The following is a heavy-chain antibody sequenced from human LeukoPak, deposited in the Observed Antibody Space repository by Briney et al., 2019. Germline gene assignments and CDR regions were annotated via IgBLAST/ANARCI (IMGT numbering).Heavy chain of an antibody. J-gene: IGHJ4*02. V-gene: IGHV1-69*04. CDR1: GGTFSSYA. CDR3: ARIASYRSFDY. Sequence: ASVKVSCKASGGTFSSYAISWVRQAPGQGLEWMGRIIPILGIANYAQKFQGRVTITADKSTSTAYMELSSLRSEDTAVYYCARIASYRSFDYWGQGTLVTVSS. CDR2: IIPILGIA. D-gene: IGHD5-18*01.